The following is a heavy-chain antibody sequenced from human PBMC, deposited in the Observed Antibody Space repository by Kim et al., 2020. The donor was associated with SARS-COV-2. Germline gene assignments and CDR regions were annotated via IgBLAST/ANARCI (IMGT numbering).Heavy chain of an antibody. D-gene: IGHD1-26*01. CDR3: AREPPGSFFFDY. J-gene: IGHJ4*02. V-gene: IGHV1-46*01. Sequence: SYPQKFPGRVTMTRDTSSGTVYMGLRSLNSEDTAVYYCAREPPGSFFFDYWGQGTLVTVSS.